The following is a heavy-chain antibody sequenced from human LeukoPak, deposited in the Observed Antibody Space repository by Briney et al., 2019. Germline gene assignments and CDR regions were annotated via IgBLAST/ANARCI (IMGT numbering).Heavy chain of an antibody. V-gene: IGHV3-11*06. CDR2: ISSSSSYT. Sequence: GGSLRLSCAASGFTFSNYGMSWVRQAPGKGLEWVSYISSSSSYTNYADSVKGRFTISRDDAKNSLYLQMNSLRAEDTAVYYCARGHYELWYWGQGTLVTVSS. CDR1: GFTFSNYG. J-gene: IGHJ1*01. CDR3: ARGHYELWY. D-gene: IGHD3-16*01.